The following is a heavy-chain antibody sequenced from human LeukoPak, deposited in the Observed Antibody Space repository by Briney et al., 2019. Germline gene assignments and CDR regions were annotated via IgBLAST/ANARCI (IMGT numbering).Heavy chain of an antibody. Sequence: QPGGSLRLSCAASGFTFSSYAMSWVRQAPGKGLEWVSAISGSGGSTYYADSLKGRFTISRDNSKNTLYLQMNSLRAEDTAVYDCATPDSSGWYGFDYWGQGTLVTVSS. V-gene: IGHV3-23*01. D-gene: IGHD6-19*01. J-gene: IGHJ4*02. CDR3: ATPDSSGWYGFDY. CDR2: ISGSGGST. CDR1: GFTFSSYA.